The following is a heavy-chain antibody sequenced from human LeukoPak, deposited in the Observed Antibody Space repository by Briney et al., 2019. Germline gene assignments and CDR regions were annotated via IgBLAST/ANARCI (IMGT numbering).Heavy chain of an antibody. CDR3: AKGPIVRFDY. D-gene: IGHD1-26*01. V-gene: IGHV3-23*01. CDR1: GCTLSRYA. J-gene: IGHJ4*02. Sequence: GGSLTVSRADSGCTLSRYAMGWVGLAPGEGREGVSAISGCGARTYYADSVKGRFTTSRDNSKNTLYLQMNSRRAEDTAVYYCAKGPIVRFDYWGQGTLVTVSS. CDR2: ISGCGART.